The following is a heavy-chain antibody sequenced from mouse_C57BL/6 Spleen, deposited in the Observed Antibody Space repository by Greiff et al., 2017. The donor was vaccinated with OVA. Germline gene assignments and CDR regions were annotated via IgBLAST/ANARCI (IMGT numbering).Heavy chain of an antibody. CDR1: GYTFTSYW. V-gene: IGHV1-55*01. CDR2: IYPGSGST. J-gene: IGHJ2*01. D-gene: IGHD1-1*01. CDR3: ARRSYYYGSTAY. Sequence: QVQLQQPGAELVKPGASVKMSCKASGYTFTSYWITWVKQRPGQGLEWLGDIYPGSGSTNYNEKFKSKATLTVDTSSSTAYMQLSSLTSEDSAVYYCARRSYYYGSTAYWGQGTTLPVSS.